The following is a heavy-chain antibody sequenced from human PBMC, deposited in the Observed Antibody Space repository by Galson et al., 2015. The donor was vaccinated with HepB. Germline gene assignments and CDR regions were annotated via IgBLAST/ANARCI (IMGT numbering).Heavy chain of an antibody. V-gene: IGHV4-61*03. Sequence: SETLSLTCTVSGDSVTSQTYYWTWIRQPPGTGLEWIGYIHYNGYTNYKPSLKSRVTMSIDTSKNHFSLRLTSVTAADTAVYYCARGRNWFDPWGQGTLVTVSS. CDR2: IHYNGYT. J-gene: IGHJ5*02. D-gene: IGHD5-24*01. CDR1: GDSVTSQTYY. CDR3: ARGRNWFDP.